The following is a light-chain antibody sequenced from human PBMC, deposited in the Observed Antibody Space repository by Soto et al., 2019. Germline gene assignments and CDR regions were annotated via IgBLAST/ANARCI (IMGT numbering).Light chain of an antibody. CDR3: SAFVASCAYV. CDR1: SSDVGGYNS. J-gene: IGLJ1*01. Sequence: QSALTQPPSVSGSPGQSITVSCIGTSSDVGGYNSVSWYQEQPGKAPKLMIYDVIKRPAGVSDRFSGSKSGNTASLTISGLLAEDEADYYCSAFVASCAYVFGIGTKVTVL. CDR2: DVI. V-gene: IGLV2-11*01.